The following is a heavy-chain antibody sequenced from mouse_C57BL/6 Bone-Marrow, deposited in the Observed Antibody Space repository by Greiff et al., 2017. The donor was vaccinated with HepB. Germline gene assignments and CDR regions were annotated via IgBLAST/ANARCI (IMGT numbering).Heavy chain of an antibody. CDR3: ARGWELLRHYYAMDY. CDR2: IHPNSGST. CDR1: GYTFTSYW. V-gene: IGHV1-64*01. Sequence: VQLQQSGAELVKPGASVKLSCKASGYTFTSYWMHWVKQRPGQGLEWIGMIHPNSGSTNYNEKFKSKATLTVDKSSSTAYMQLSSLTSEDSAVYYCARGWELLRHYYAMDYWGQGTSVTVSS. D-gene: IGHD1-2*01. J-gene: IGHJ4*01.